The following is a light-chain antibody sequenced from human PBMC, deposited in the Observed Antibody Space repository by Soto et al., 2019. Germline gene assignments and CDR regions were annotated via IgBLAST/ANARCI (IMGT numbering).Light chain of an antibody. J-gene: IGKJ1*01. CDR1: QSVSTY. V-gene: IGKV3-20*01. CDR3: QQYGTSPRT. CDR2: GAS. Sequence: DIVLTQSPGTLSLSPGDRATLSCRASQSVSTYLAWYQQIPGQAPRLLIYGASSRATGIPDRFSGSGSGTHFPLTISRLEPEDFAVYYCQQYGTSPRTFGQGTKVDI.